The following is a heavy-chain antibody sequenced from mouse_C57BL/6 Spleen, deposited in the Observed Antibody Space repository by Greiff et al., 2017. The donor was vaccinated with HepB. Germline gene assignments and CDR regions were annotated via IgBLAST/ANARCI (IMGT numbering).Heavy chain of an antibody. CDR1: GYAFSSSW. V-gene: IGHV1-82*01. D-gene: IGHD2-4*01. CDR3: ARQNGDYLYYFDY. J-gene: IGHJ2*01. CDR2: IYPGDGDT. Sequence: QVQLKESGPELVKPGASVKISCKASGYAFSSSWMNWVKQRPGKGLEWIGRIYPGDGDTNYNGKFKGKATLTADKSSSTAYLQLSSLTSEDSAVYFCARQNGDYLYYFDYWGQGTTLTVSS.